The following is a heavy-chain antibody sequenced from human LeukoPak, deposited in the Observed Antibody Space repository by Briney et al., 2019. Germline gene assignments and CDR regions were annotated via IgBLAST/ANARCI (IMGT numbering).Heavy chain of an antibody. CDR1: GYTFTTYY. V-gene: IGHV1-46*01. CDR3: ARDRHGSGTYNYYGMDV. D-gene: IGHD3-10*01. J-gene: IGHJ6*02. CDR2: INPSGGSA. Sequence: ASVKVSCKASGYTFTTYYMQWVRHAPGQGLEWMGIINPSGGSATYAQKFQGRVTITSDTSTRTVYMEVSSLRSEDTAVYYCARDRHGSGTYNYYGMDVWGQGTTVTGSS.